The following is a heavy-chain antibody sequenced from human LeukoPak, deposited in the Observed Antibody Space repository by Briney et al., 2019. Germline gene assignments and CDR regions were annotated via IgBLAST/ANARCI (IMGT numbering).Heavy chain of an antibody. J-gene: IGHJ4*02. CDR1: GYTFTSYD. V-gene: IGHV1-8*02. D-gene: IGHD3-10*01. CDR3: ATDLDGSGSYSIVE. Sequence: ASVKVSCKASGYTFTSYDINWVRQATGQGLEWMGWMNPNSGNTGYAQKFQGRVTMTEDTSTDTAYMELSSLRSEDTAVYYCATDLDGSGSYSIVEWGQGTLVTVSS. CDR2: MNPNSGNT.